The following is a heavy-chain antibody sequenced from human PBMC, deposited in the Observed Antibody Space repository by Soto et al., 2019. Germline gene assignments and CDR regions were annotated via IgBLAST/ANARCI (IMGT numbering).Heavy chain of an antibody. CDR1: GVTFSSDS. D-gene: IGHD5-12*01. J-gene: IGHJ4*02. V-gene: IGHV1-69*01. CDR3: ARGVASSD. CDR2: IIPVSRTP. Sequence: QVQLVQSEAEVKKPGSSVKVSCKSSGVTFSSDSISWVRQAPGQGLEWMGGIIPVSRTPTYAQKFQGRVTISADESTRTAYIEVSSLTSEDKAVYYCARGVASSDWGQGTLVTVSS.